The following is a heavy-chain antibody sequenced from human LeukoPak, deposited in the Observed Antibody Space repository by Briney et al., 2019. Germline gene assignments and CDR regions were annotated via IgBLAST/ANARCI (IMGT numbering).Heavy chain of an antibody. CDR1: GFSLSSSGVG. CDR2: IFWSDEK. CDR3: AHRPWGSYNWFDP. D-gene: IGHD3-16*01. J-gene: IGHJ5*02. Sequence: SGPTLVKPTHTLTLTCTFSGFSLSSSGVGVGWIRQPPGKDLECLALIFWSDEKRYSPSLKSRLTVTKDTSKNQVVLIMTNMDRVDTATYYCAHRPWGSYNWFDPWGQGTLVTVSS. V-gene: IGHV2-5*01.